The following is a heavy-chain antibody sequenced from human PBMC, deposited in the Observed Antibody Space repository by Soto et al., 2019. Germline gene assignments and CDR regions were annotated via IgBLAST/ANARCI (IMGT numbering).Heavy chain of an antibody. CDR2: IYYSGST. Sequence: SETLSLTCTVSGGSISRGGYYWTWMRQHPGKGLEWIGYIYYSGSTSYNPSLKSRLTISVDTSKNQFSLKLSSVTAADTAVYYCARDSPYGDSPRFHYWGQGTLVTVSS. CDR1: GGSISRGGYY. CDR3: ARDSPYGDSPRFHY. V-gene: IGHV4-31*03. J-gene: IGHJ4*02. D-gene: IGHD4-17*01.